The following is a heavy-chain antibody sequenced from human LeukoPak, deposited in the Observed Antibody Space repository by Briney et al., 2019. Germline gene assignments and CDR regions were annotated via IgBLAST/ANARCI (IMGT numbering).Heavy chain of an antibody. Sequence: PSETLSLTCTVSGASISTSSYCWGWIRQPPGKGLEWIGTISCRGGNYYNPSLQTRVTTSVDTSSNQFSQKLSSVTAADTAVYYCARRNYPYYFDYWGRGTLVTVSS. D-gene: IGHD4-11*01. CDR3: ARRNYPYYFDY. J-gene: IGHJ4*02. CDR1: GASISTSSYC. V-gene: IGHV4-39*01. CDR2: ISCRGGN.